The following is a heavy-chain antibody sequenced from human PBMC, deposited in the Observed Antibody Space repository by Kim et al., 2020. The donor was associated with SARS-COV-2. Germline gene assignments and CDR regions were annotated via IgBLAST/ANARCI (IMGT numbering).Heavy chain of an antibody. CDR1: GGSISSYY. CDR2: IYYSGST. D-gene: IGHD5-18*01. Sequence: SETLSLTCTVSGGSISSYYWSWIRQPPGKGLEWIGYIYYSGSTNYNPSLKSRVTISVDTSKNQFSLKLSSVTAADTAVYYCARDTRVGYSYAFHHYYYYGMDVWGQGTTVTVSS. V-gene: IGHV4-59*01. J-gene: IGHJ6*02. CDR3: ARDTRVGYSYAFHHYYYYGMDV.